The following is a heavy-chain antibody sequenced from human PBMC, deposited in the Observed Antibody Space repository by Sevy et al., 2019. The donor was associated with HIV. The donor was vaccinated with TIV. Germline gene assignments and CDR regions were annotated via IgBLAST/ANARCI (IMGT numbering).Heavy chain of an antibody. Sequence: GGSLGLSCAASGFTFSSYAMSWVRQAPGKGLEWVSAISGSGGSTYYADSVKGRFTISRDNSKNTLYLQMNSLRAEDTAVYYCAKDLGVVVSYYYYGMDVWGQGTTVTVSS. CDR3: AKDLGVVVSYYYYGMDV. CDR1: GFTFSSYA. CDR2: ISGSGGST. D-gene: IGHD2-21*01. J-gene: IGHJ6*02. V-gene: IGHV3-23*01.